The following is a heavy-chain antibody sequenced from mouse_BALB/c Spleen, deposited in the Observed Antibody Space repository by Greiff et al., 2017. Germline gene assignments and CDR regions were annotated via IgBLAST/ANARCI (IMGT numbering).Heavy chain of an antibody. V-gene: IGHV1S81*02. Sequence: QVQLQQPGAELVKPGASVKLSCKASGYTFTSYWMHWVKQRPGQGLEWIGEINPSNGRTNDNEKFKSKATLTVDKSSSTAYMQLSSLTSEDSAVYYCARYEIYYDYEGLFAYWGQGTLVTVSA. D-gene: IGHD2-4*01. CDR1: GYTFTSYW. CDR3: ARYEIYYDYEGLFAY. CDR2: INPSNGRT. J-gene: IGHJ3*01.